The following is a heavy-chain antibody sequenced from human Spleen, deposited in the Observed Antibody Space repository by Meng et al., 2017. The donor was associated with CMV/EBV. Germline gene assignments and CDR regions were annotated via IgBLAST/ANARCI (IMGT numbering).Heavy chain of an antibody. V-gene: IGHV3-23*01. CDR3: ANTVGSTTYPRDY. D-gene: IGHD2-2*01. J-gene: IGHJ4*02. CDR2: ISGSGGST. CDR1: GFTFSSYA. Sequence: GESLKISCAASGFTFSSYAMSWVRQAPGKGLEWVSAISGSGGSTYYADSVKGRFTISRDNSKSTLYLQMDSLRTEDTAVYYCANTVGSTTYPRDYWGQGTLVTVSS.